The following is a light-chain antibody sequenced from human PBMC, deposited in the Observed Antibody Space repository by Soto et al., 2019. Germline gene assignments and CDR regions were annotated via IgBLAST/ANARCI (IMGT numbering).Light chain of an antibody. J-gene: IGKJ4*01. Sequence: EIAMTQSPATLSVSPGERATLSFRTSESVATHLAWYQQKPGQAPKLLIFGASTRATGIPARFSGSGSAREFTLPISSLQPEDFVVYFCQEYIKWPRLTFGGGTKVDI. CDR2: GAS. CDR3: QEYIKWPRLT. V-gene: IGKV3-15*01. CDR1: ESVATH.